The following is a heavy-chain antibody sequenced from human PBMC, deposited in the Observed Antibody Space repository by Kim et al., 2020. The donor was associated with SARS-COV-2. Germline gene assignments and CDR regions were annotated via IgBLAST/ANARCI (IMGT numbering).Heavy chain of an antibody. V-gene: IGHV3-9*01. Sequence: GGSLRLSCAASGFTFDDYAMHWVRQAPGKGLEWVSGISWNSGSIGYADSVKGRFIISRDNAKNSLYLQMNSLRAEDTAVYYCARIVEMATITMYYYYGMDVWGQGTTVTVSS. J-gene: IGHJ6*02. CDR3: ARIVEMATITMYYYYGMDV. CDR2: ISWNSGSI. CDR1: GFTFDDYA. D-gene: IGHD5-12*01.